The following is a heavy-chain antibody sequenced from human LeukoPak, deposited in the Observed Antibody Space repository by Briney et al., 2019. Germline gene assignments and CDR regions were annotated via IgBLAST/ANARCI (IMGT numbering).Heavy chain of an antibody. V-gene: IGHV3-9*01. CDR1: GFTFDDYA. Sequence: QTGGSLRLSCAASGFTFDDYAMHWVRQAPGKGLEWVSSINWSSGNIGYADSVKGRFTISRDNAKNSLYLQMNSLRAEDTALYYCARDFDSSGYSLRGPFDIWGQGTMVTVSS. D-gene: IGHD3-22*01. CDR2: INWSSGNI. J-gene: IGHJ3*02. CDR3: ARDFDSSGYSLRGPFDI.